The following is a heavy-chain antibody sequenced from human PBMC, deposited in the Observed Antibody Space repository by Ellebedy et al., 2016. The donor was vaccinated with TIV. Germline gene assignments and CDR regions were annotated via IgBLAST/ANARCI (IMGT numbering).Heavy chain of an antibody. J-gene: IGHJ4*02. CDR3: ASPGGGSYSPASYYFDY. CDR1: GYTFTSYY. D-gene: IGHD1-26*01. Sequence: ASVKVSXXASGYTFTSYYMHWVRQAPGQGLEWMGIINPSGGSTSYAQKFQGRVTMTRDTSTSTVYMELSSLRSEDTAVYYCASPGGGSYSPASYYFDYWGQGTLVTVSS. CDR2: INPSGGST. V-gene: IGHV1-46*01.